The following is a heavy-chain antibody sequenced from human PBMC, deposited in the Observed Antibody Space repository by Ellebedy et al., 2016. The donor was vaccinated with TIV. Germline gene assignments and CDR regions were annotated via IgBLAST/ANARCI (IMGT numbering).Heavy chain of an antibody. CDR1: GFSFRSYW. CDR2: IYQDGSEQ. J-gene: IGHJ5*02. Sequence: PGGSLRLSCEASGFSFRSYWMSWVRQAPGKGLEWVANIYQDGSEQYYVDSVKGRFTISRDNARNSLYLQMNSLRAEDTAVYYCARRGSYGDYSVRVNSWFDLWGQGTLVIVSS. CDR3: ARRGSYGDYSVRVNSWFDL. V-gene: IGHV3-7*01. D-gene: IGHD4-17*01.